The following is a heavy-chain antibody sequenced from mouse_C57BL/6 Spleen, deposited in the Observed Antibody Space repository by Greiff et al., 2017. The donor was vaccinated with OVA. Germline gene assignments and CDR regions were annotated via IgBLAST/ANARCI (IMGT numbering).Heavy chain of an antibody. Sequence: EVKLVESGGGLVKPGGSLKLSCAASGFTFSDYGMHWVRQAPEKGLEWVAYISSGSSTIYYADTVKGRFTISRDNAQHTLFLQMSRLRSADTAMYYCARHGTDYWGQGTTLTVSS. CDR2: ISSGSSTI. CDR1: GFTFSDYG. J-gene: IGHJ2*01. V-gene: IGHV5-17*01. D-gene: IGHD4-1*01. CDR3: ARHGTDY.